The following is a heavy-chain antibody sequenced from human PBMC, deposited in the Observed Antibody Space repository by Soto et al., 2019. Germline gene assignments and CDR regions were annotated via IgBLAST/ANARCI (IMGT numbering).Heavy chain of an antibody. CDR2: INAGNGNT. CDR3: ARYRYIHHLVNYWLDP. J-gene: IGHJ5*02. Sequence: ASVKVSCKASGYTFTSYAMHWVRQAPGQRLEWMGWINAGNGNTKYSQKFQGRVTITRDTSASTAYMELSSLRSEDTAVYYCARYRYIHHLVNYWLDPWGQGTLVTVSS. V-gene: IGHV1-3*01. D-gene: IGHD3-16*02. CDR1: GYTFTSYA.